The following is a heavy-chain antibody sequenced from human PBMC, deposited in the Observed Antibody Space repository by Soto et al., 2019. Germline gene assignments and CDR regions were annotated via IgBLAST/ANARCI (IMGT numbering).Heavy chain of an antibody. V-gene: IGHV2-5*01. CDR1: GFSLSTSGVG. J-gene: IGHJ3*02. D-gene: IGHD3-22*01. Sequence: QITLKESGPTLVKPTQTLTLTCTFSGFSLSTSGVGVGWIRQPPGKALEWLALIYWNDDKRYSPSLKSRLTLTKDTSKILVVRTMTNMDPVDTATYYCAHRGALYYYDSSCYLHAFDIWGQGTMVTVSS. CDR3: AHRGALYYYDSSCYLHAFDI. CDR2: IYWNDDK.